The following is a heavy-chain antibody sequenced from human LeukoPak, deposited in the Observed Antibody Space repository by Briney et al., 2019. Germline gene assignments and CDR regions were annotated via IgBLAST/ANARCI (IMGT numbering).Heavy chain of an antibody. D-gene: IGHD6-19*01. CDR3: AKGRSGWHWFDP. CDR2: ISGDSGYT. V-gene: IGHV3-43*02. Sequence: GGSLRLSCAASGFTFDGYAMHWVRQAPGKGLEWVSLISGDSGYTYYTDSVKGRFTISRDNRKNSLYLQMNSLRTEDTALYYCAKGRSGWHWFDPWGQGTLVTVSS. CDR1: GFTFDGYA. J-gene: IGHJ5*02.